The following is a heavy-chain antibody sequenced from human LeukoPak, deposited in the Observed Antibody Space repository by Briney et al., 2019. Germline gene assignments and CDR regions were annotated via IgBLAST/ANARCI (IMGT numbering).Heavy chain of an antibody. J-gene: IGHJ3*02. Sequence: SETLSPTFAVYGWSFSGFYWGRIPPPPGKGPEWIGENKHSGSTNYNPSLKSRVTISVDTSKNQFSLKLSSVTAADTAVYYCAGMNIGYSSSWSQGGAFDIWGQGTMVTVSS. CDR1: GWSFSGFY. CDR2: NKHSGST. D-gene: IGHD6-13*01. V-gene: IGHV4-34*01. CDR3: AGMNIGYSSSWSQGGAFDI.